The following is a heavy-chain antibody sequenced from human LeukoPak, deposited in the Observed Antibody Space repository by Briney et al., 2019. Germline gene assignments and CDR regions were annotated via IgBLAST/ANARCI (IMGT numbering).Heavy chain of an antibody. CDR1: GGSISSGDYY. V-gene: IGHV4-39*01. CDR3: ARLMGSLRFLEWLFFDY. Sequence: SETLSLTCTVSGGSISSGDYYWSWIRQPPGKGLECIGSIYYSGSTYYNPSLKSRVTISVDTSKNQFSLKLSSVTAADTAVYYCARLMGSLRFLEWLFFDYWGQGTLVTVSS. D-gene: IGHD3-3*01. J-gene: IGHJ4*02. CDR2: IYYSGST.